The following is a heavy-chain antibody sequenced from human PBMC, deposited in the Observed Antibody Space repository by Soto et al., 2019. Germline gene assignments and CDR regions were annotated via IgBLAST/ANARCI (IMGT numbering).Heavy chain of an antibody. V-gene: IGHV3-30*03. CDR3: ASCAGDDFWSGYYPWYYYGMDV. Sequence: GGSLRLSCAASGFTFSSYGMHWVRQAPGKGLEWVAVISYDGSNKYYADSVKGRFTISRDNSKNTLYLQMNSLRAEDTAGYYCASCAGDDFWSGYYPWYYYGMDVWGQGTTVTVSS. CDR2: ISYDGSNK. CDR1: GFTFSSYG. J-gene: IGHJ6*02. D-gene: IGHD3-3*01.